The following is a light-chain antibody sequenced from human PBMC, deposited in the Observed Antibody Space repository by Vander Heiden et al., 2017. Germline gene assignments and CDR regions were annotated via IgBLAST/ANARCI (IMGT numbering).Light chain of an antibody. Sequence: QSALTQPASVSGSPGQSITISCTGTSSDVGGYNYDSWYQQHPGKATKLMIYEVSNRPSGVSNRFSGSKSGNTASLTISGLQAEDEADYYCSSYTSSSKGVFGTGTKVTVL. J-gene: IGLJ1*01. CDR3: SSYTSSSKGV. CDR1: SSDVGGYNY. V-gene: IGLV2-14*01. CDR2: EVS.